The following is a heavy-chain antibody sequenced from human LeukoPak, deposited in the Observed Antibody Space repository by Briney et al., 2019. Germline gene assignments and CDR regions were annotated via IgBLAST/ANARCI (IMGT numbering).Heavy chain of an antibody. CDR3: ARDPYSNYPYYYYYMDV. Sequence: GASVKVSCKASGYTFTSYYMHWVRQAPGQGLEWMGIINPGGGSTSYAQKFQGRVTMTRDMSTSTVYMELSSLRSEDTAVYYCARDPYSNYPYYYYYMDVWGKGTTVTVSS. J-gene: IGHJ6*03. CDR2: INPGGGST. V-gene: IGHV1-46*01. CDR1: GYTFTSYY. D-gene: IGHD4-11*01.